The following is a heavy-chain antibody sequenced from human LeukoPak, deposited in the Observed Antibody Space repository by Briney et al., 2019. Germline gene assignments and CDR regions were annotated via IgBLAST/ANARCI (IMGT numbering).Heavy chain of an antibody. CDR2: ISSSSSYI. J-gene: IGHJ4*02. Sequence: PGGSLRLSCAASGFTFSSYSMNWVRQAPGKGLEWVSSISSSSSYIYYADSVKGRFTISRDNAKNSLYLQMNSLRAEDTAVYYCASFNDLEEKFHYWGQGTLVTVSS. CDR1: GFTFSSYS. CDR3: ASFNDLEEKFHY. V-gene: IGHV3-21*01.